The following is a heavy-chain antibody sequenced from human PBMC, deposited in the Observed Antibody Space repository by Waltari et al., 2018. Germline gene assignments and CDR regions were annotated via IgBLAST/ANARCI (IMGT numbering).Heavy chain of an antibody. CDR3: AKDRIAGGQLGSRFDY. Sequence: EVLLSEYGGRLVQPGGSLTLSCVASGFTFSSYSMTWVRQAPGKGMEGVAGVSGNGGGTDYAYSVKGRFTLSRDNSKNILYLQMNSLRAEDTAIYYCAKDRIAGGQLGSRFDYWGQGTLVTVSS. V-gene: IGHV3-23*01. D-gene: IGHD6-6*01. CDR1: GFTFSSYS. CDR2: VSGNGGGT. J-gene: IGHJ4*02.